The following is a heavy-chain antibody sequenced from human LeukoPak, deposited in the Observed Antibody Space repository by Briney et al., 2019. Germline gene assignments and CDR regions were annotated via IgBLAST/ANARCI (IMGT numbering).Heavy chain of an antibody. CDR1: GDSFSSSF. Sequence: SETLSLTCTVSGDSFSSSFGSWFRNPAGKGLKWIGRMYTSGITNSNPSLKSRVTMSVDTSKNQFSLNLTSVTAADTAVYYCAREITGTRGVDYWGQGILVTVSS. CDR2: MYTSGIT. V-gene: IGHV4-4*07. J-gene: IGHJ4*02. CDR3: AREITGTRGVDY. D-gene: IGHD1-7*01.